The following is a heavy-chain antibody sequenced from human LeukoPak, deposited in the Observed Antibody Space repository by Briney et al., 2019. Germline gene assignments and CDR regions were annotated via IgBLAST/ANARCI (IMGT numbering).Heavy chain of an antibody. J-gene: IGHJ4*02. CDR3: ARLPPYGDYIFDY. CDR1: GGSISRYY. D-gene: IGHD4-17*01. CDR2: IYYSGST. V-gene: IGHV4-59*08. Sequence: PSETLSLTCTVSGGSISRYYWSWIRQPPGKGLEWIGYIYYSGSTNYNPSLKSRITISVDTSKNQFSLKLSSVTAADTAVYYCARLPPYGDYIFDYWGQGTLVTASS.